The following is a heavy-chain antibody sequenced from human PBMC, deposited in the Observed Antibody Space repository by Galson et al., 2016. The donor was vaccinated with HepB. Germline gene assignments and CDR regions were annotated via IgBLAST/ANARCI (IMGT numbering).Heavy chain of an antibody. D-gene: IGHD1-26*01. CDR3: VSLVGVASAFDI. J-gene: IGHJ3*02. Sequence: SLRLSCAASGFTFSSYWMHWVRQAPGKGLVWVSRINGDGRSLSYADSVKGRFTISRDNAKNTLYLQMNSLRAEDTAVYYCVSLVGVASAFDIWGQGTVVTVSS. CDR1: GFTFSSYW. CDR2: INGDGRSL. V-gene: IGHV3-74*01.